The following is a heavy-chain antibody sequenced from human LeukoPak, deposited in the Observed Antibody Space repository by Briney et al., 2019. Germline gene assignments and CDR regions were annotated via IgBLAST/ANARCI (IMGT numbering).Heavy chain of an antibody. CDR1: GFTFSNYA. V-gene: IGHV3-23*01. CDR3: AKAYSSGWYRHFDY. Sequence: PGGSLRLSCAATGFTFSNYAMSWVRQAPGKGLEWVSSISDSGATTKFTDSVRGRFTISRDNSMNTPYLQMNSLGAEDTAIYYCAKAYSSGWYRHFDYWGQGTLVTVSS. D-gene: IGHD6-13*01. CDR2: ISDSGATT. J-gene: IGHJ4*02.